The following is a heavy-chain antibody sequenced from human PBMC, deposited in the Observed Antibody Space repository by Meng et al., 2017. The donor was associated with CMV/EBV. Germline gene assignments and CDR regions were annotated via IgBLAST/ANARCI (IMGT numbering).Heavy chain of an antibody. CDR3: ARHGEGGVVFDY. Sequence: ASLRLSCTVSGGSISSYYWSWIRQPPGKGLEWIGYIYYSGSTNYNPSLKSRVTISVDTSKNQFSLKLSSVTAADTAVYYCARHGEGGVVFDYWGQGTLVTVSS. CDR1: GGSISSYY. D-gene: IGHD3-10*01. J-gene: IGHJ4*02. CDR2: IYYSGST. V-gene: IGHV4-59*01.